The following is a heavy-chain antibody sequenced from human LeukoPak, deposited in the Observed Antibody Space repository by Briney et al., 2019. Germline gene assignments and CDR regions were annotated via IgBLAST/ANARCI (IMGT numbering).Heavy chain of an antibody. J-gene: IGHJ4*02. D-gene: IGHD3-3*01. CDR3: ARTDYDFWSEGY. CDR1: GYTFTGYY. V-gene: IGHV1-2*02. CDR2: INPNSGGT. Sequence: ASVTVSCKASGYTFTGYYMHWVRQAPGQGLEWMGWINPNSGGTNYAQKFQGRVTMTRDTSISTAYMELSRLRSDDTAVYYCARTDYDFWSEGYWGQGTLVTVSS.